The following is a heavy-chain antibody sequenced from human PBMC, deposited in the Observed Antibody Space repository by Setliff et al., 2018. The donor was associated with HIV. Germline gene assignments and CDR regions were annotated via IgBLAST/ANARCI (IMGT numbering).Heavy chain of an antibody. CDR2: ISSSGTTL. CDR3: ARVGIGYDFWSGYLPFDI. J-gene: IGHJ3*02. V-gene: IGHV3-11*04. Sequence: PGESLKISCAASGFTFSDYYMSWIRQTPGKGLEWISYISSSGTTLYYADSVKGRFTVSRDNAKSSLYLQMISLRAEDTAVYYCARVGIGYDFWSGYLPFDIWGQGRLVTVSS. D-gene: IGHD3-3*01. CDR1: GFTFSDYY.